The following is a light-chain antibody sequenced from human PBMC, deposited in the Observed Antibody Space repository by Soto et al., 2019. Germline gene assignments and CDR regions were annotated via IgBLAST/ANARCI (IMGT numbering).Light chain of an antibody. CDR3: CSYAGSYTYVV. CDR2: DVS. V-gene: IGLV2-11*01. Sequence: QPVLTQPRSVSGSPGQSVTISCTGTSSDVGGYEYVSWYQQHPGKAPKLMIYDVSKRPSGVPDRFSGSKSGNTASLTISGLQAEDEADYYCCSYAGSYTYVVFGGGTKVTVL. J-gene: IGLJ2*01. CDR1: SSDVGGYEY.